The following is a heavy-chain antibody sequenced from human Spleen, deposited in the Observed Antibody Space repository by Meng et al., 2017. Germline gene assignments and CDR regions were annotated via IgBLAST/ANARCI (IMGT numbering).Heavy chain of an antibody. D-gene: IGHD1-14*01. V-gene: IGHV4-4*01. J-gene: IGHJ4*02. Sequence: WWPGLLKPAQTVSLTCAVSGGSNSTRDWLTWVCQPPGKGLEWIGEIYHSGRANYIPTLKSRVTLSVDKSKNQFSLDLRSVIASDTAVYFCARNLVGSSLDYWGQGTLVTVSS. CDR1: GGSNSTRDW. CDR2: IYHSGRA. CDR3: ARNLVGSSLDY.